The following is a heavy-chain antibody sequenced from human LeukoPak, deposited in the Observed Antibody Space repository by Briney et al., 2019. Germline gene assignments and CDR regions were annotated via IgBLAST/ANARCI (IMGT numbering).Heavy chain of an antibody. CDR3: ARDRRSGSNYFDY. D-gene: IGHD1-26*01. J-gene: IGHJ4*02. CDR1: GFTFNTYA. V-gene: IGHV3-23*01. CDR2: ISNSGSST. Sequence: GGSLRLSCAASGFTFNTYAMSWVRQAPGKGLEWVSGISNSGSSTYYTDSVKGRFTISRDNSKNTLYLQMNSLRAEDTAVFYCARDRRSGSNYFDYWGQGTLVTVSS.